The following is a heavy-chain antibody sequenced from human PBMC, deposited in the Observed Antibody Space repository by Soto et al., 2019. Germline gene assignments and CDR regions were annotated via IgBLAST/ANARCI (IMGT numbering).Heavy chain of an antibody. CDR1: GGSFSGYY. D-gene: IGHD5-12*01. Sequence: SETLSLTCAVYGGSFSGYYWSWIRQPPGKGLEWIGEINHSGSTNYNPSLTSRVTISVDTSKNQFSFKLSSVTTADASVYYCASQVEDLEYGYNYDYYGMDVWGQGTTVTVSS. J-gene: IGHJ6*02. CDR2: INHSGST. CDR3: ASQVEDLEYGYNYDYYGMDV. V-gene: IGHV4-34*01.